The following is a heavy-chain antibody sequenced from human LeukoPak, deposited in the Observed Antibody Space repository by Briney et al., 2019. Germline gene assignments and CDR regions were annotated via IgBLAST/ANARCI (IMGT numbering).Heavy chain of an antibody. CDR1: GFTFSSYS. V-gene: IGHV3-48*01. Sequence: QSGGSLRLSCAASGFTFSSYSMNWVRQAPGKGLEWVSYISSSSSTIYYADSVKGRFTISRDNAKNSLYLQMNSLRAEDTAVYYCARDRSSYYDFWSGPTNWFDPWGQGTLVTVSS. D-gene: IGHD3-3*01. CDR2: ISSSSSTI. J-gene: IGHJ5*02. CDR3: ARDRSSYYDFWSGPTNWFDP.